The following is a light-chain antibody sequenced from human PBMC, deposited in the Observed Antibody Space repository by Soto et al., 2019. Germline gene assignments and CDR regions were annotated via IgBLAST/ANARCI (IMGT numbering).Light chain of an antibody. CDR1: SGHSSYA. J-gene: IGLJ3*02. CDR2: VDSDGSH. Sequence: QAVVTQSPSASASLGASVKLTCTLSSGHSSYAIAWHQQQPEKGPRYLMKVDSDGSHSKGDGIPDRFSGSSSGAERYLTISSLQSEDEADYYCQTWGPGFVLFGGGTKLT. V-gene: IGLV4-69*01. CDR3: QTWGPGFVL.